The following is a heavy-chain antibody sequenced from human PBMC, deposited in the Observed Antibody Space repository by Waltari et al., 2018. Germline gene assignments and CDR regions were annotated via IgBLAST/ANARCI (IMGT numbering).Heavy chain of an antibody. J-gene: IGHJ4*02. CDR3: VKKIDTFFADLIMEGAFDS. CDR1: GFPFDDYA. V-gene: IGHV3-9*01. CDR2: INWNSASI. D-gene: IGHD3-3*01. Sequence: EIQLVESGGGLVQPGRYLRLPCEASGFPFDDYAMLWVRQPPGKGLKWVSGINWNSASIVYAESVRGRFVISRDNAKNSLYLQMNSLRPEDTAFYYCVKKIDTFFADLIMEGAFDSWGQGTLVTVSS.